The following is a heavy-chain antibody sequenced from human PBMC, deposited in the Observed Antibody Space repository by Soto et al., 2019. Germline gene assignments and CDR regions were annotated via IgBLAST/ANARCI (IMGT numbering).Heavy chain of an antibody. Sequence: PLVQSGAAGKMPGASVKVSFQASGYTFTRYGISRVRQAPGQRPEWKGWISANKGKRRSAQNLQDRVTLTTDTTTSTAYRELRSLRSDDTVVYYCTLDCGGAPCYTGSWGQGTQVTVSS. J-gene: IGHJ4*02. CDR1: GYTFTRYG. D-gene: IGHD2-21*01. CDR2: ISANKGKR. CDR3: TLDCGGAPCYTGS. V-gene: IGHV1-18*01.